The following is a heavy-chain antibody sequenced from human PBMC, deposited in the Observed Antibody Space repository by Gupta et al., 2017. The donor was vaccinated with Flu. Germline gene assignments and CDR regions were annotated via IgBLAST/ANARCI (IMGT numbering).Heavy chain of an antibody. J-gene: IGHJ4*02. CDR1: GFTFSDSY. D-gene: IGHD5-18*01. V-gene: IGHV3-72*01. CDR3: IRDWNTAMFD. Sequence: EVQLVESGGGLVQPGGSLRLSCAASGFTFSDSYMDWVRQTPGKGLEWVARIKNKASGYTTQYAASVKGRFIISRDDSKNSLSLQMNSLNTEGTAIYYCIRDWNTAMFDWGQGALVTVSS. CDR2: IKNKASGYTT.